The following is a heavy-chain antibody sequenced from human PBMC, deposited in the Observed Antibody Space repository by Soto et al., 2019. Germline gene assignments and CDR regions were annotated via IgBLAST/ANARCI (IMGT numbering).Heavy chain of an antibody. CDR2: ISGSGGST. Sequence: GGSLRLSCAASGFTFSSYAMSWVRQAPGKGLEWVSAISGSGGSTYYADSVKGRFTISRDNSKNTLYLQMNSLRAEDTAVYYCAKVHCSTSCFNPDYWGQGTLVTVSS. CDR1: GFTFSSYA. J-gene: IGHJ4*02. D-gene: IGHD2-2*01. V-gene: IGHV3-23*01. CDR3: AKVHCSTSCFNPDY.